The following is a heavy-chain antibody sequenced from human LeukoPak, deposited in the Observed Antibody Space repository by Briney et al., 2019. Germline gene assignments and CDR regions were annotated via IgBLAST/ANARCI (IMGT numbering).Heavy chain of an antibody. V-gene: IGHV3-23*01. Sequence: PGGSLRLSCAASGFTFSSYAMSWVRQAPGKGLEWVSAISGSGGSTYYADSVKGRFTISRDNSKNTLYLQMNSLRAEDTAVYYCAKAFLEWLFGPKYFDYWGQGTLVTVSS. D-gene: IGHD3-3*01. CDR1: GFTFSSYA. J-gene: IGHJ4*02. CDR2: ISGSGGST. CDR3: AKAFLEWLFGPKYFDY.